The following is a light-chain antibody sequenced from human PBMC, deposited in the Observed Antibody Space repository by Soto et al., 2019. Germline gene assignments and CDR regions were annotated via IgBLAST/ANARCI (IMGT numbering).Light chain of an antibody. CDR2: HAS. CDR1: QSVSDK. CDR3: QQYENSPIP. J-gene: IGKJ5*01. Sequence: EIVMTQSPATVSVSPGERATLSCRASQSVSDKLAWYQQKPGQAPRLLIYHASARATGIPARFSGSGSGTEFTLTIGSLEPEDFAVYYCQQYENSPIPFGQGTLLEIK. V-gene: IGKV3-15*01.